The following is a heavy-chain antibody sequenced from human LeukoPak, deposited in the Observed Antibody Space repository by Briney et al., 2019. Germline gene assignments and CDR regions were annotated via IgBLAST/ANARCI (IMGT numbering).Heavy chain of an antibody. CDR3: ASLLWFGELWGY. CDR1: GFTFSSYG. D-gene: IGHD3-10*01. J-gene: IGHJ4*02. Sequence: PGGSLRLSCAASGFTFSSYGMSWVRQAPGKGLEWVSAISGSGGSTYYADSVKGRFTISRDNSKNTLYLQMNSLRAEDTAVYYCASLLWFGELWGYWGQGTLVTVSS. CDR2: ISGSGGST. V-gene: IGHV3-23*01.